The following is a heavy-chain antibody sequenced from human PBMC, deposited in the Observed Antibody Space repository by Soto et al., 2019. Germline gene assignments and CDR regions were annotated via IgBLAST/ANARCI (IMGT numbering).Heavy chain of an antibody. CDR2: ISSSSSTI. CDR3: ARDGADYIERLYYYYYMDV. V-gene: IGHV3-48*01. J-gene: IGHJ6*03. CDR1: GFTFSSYS. Sequence: GGSLRLSCAASGFTFSSYSMNWVRQAPGKGLEWVSYISSSSSTIYYADSVKGRFTISRDNAKNSLYLQMNSLRAEDTAVYYCARDGADYIERLYYYYYMDVWGKGTTVTVSS. D-gene: IGHD4-4*01.